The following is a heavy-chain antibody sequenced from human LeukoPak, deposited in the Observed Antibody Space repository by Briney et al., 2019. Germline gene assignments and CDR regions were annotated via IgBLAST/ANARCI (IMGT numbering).Heavy chain of an antibody. Sequence: GGSLRLSCAASGFTFSSYSMNWVRQAPGKGLEWVSSISSSSSYIYYADSVKGRFPISRDNAKNSLYLQMNSLRAEDTAVYYCARATIFGWFDPWGQGTLVTVSS. CDR2: ISSSSSYI. CDR3: ARATIFGWFDP. V-gene: IGHV3-21*01. J-gene: IGHJ5*02. CDR1: GFTFSSYS. D-gene: IGHD3-9*01.